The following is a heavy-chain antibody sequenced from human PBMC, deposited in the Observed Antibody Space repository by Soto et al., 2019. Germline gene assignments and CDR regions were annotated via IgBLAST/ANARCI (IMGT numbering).Heavy chain of an antibody. Sequence: SETLSLTCTVSGGSISSYYWSWIRQPPGKGLEWIGYIYYSGSTNYNPSLKSRVTISVDTSKNQFSLKLSSVTAADTAVYYCARGGEYGSGSYYNMYYYYYMDVWGKGTTVTVSS. D-gene: IGHD3-10*01. J-gene: IGHJ6*03. V-gene: IGHV4-59*01. CDR3: ARGGEYGSGSYYNMYYYYYMDV. CDR2: IYYSGST. CDR1: GGSISSYY.